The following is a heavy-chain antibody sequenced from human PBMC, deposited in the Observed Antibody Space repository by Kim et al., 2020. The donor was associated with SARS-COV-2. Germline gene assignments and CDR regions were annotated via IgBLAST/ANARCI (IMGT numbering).Heavy chain of an antibody. Sequence: ASVKVSCKASGYTFTSYDINWVRQATGQGLEWMGWMNPNSGNTGYAQKFQGRVTMTRNTSISTAYMELSSLRSEDTAVYYCASSTKGGSYYYYYYYYGMDVWGQGTTVTVSS. CDR2: MNPNSGNT. D-gene: IGHD3-10*01. J-gene: IGHJ6*02. V-gene: IGHV1-8*01. CDR3: ASSTKGGSYYYYYYYYGMDV. CDR1: GYTFTSYD.